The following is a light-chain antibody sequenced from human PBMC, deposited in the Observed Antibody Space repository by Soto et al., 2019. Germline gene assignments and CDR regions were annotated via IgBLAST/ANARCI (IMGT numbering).Light chain of an antibody. CDR3: PQYQSYSPYT. J-gene: IGKJ2*01. CDR1: QSISTL. V-gene: IGKV1-5*01. Sequence: DIQMTQSPSTLSASVGDRVTITCRASQSISTLLAWYQQKPGKAPRLLIYDASGFESGVPSRFSGGGSGRDFTLAISSLQPDDFATYYWPQYQSYSPYTFGRGTKLEI. CDR2: DAS.